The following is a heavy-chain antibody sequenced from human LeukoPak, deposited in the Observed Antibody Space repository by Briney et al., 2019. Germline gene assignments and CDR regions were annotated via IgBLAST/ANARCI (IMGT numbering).Heavy chain of an antibody. CDR2: IWYDGGHK. CDR1: GFTFSSFG. Sequence: GGSLRLSCAASGFTFSSFGMHWVRQAPGKGLEWVAVIWYDGGHKYYADSVKGRFTISRDNSKNTLYLQMNSLRAEDTAVYYCAKDPYRASSGLVDYWGQGTLVTVSS. D-gene: IGHD5-12*01. V-gene: IGHV3-33*06. J-gene: IGHJ4*02. CDR3: AKDPYRASSGLVDY.